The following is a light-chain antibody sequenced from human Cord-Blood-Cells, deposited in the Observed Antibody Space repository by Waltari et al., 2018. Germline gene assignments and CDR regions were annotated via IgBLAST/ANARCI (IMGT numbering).Light chain of an antibody. CDR3: SSYTSSSTLV. CDR1: SRDVGGYNY. CDR2: DVS. J-gene: IGLJ3*02. Sequence: QSALTQPASVSGSPGQSINISCTGTSRDVGGYNYVSWSQQHPGKAPKLMIYDVSNRPAGVSNRFSGSKSGNTASLTISGLQAEDEADYYCSSYTSSSTLVFGGGTKLTVL. V-gene: IGLV2-14*03.